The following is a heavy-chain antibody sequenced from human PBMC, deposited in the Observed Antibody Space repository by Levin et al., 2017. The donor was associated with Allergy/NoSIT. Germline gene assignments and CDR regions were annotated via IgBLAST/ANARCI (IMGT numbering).Heavy chain of an antibody. J-gene: IGHJ4*02. CDR3: SKNLWGSYYESSGSSFFDY. CDR1: EFTFSSYA. D-gene: IGHD3-22*01. CDR2: VSGSGGST. V-gene: IGHV3-23*01. Sequence: PGESLKISCSASEFTFSSYAMSWVRQAPGKGLEWVSAVSGSGGSTYYADSVKGRFTISRDNSKNTLYLQMNSLRVEDTAVYYCSKNLWGSYYESSGSSFFDYWGQGTLVTVSS.